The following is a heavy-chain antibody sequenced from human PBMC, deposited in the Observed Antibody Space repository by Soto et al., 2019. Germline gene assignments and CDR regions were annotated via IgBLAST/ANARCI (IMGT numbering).Heavy chain of an antibody. J-gene: IGHJ6*02. CDR1: GFTFSSYE. CDR2: ISSSGSTI. CDR3: ASAGGGYYYYGMDV. V-gene: IGHV3-48*03. Sequence: SLRLSCAASGFTFSSYEMNWVRQAPGKGLEWVSYISSSGSTIYYADSVKGRFTISRDNAKNSLYLQMNSLRAEDTAVYYCASAGGGYYYYGMDVWGQGTTVTVSS. D-gene: IGHD1-26*01.